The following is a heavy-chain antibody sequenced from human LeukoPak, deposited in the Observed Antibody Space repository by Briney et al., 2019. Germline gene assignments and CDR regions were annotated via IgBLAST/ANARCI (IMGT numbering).Heavy chain of an antibody. CDR1: GGSISSYY. CDR2: IYTSGST. CDR3: ARDVTIFGRPDAFDI. D-gene: IGHD3-3*01. V-gene: IGHV4-4*07. J-gene: IGHJ3*02. Sequence: SETESLTCTVSGGSISSYYWSWIRQPAGKGLEWIGRIYTSGSTNYNPSLKSRVTMSVDTSKNQFSLKLSSVTAADTAVYDCARDVTIFGRPDAFDIWGQGTMVTVSS.